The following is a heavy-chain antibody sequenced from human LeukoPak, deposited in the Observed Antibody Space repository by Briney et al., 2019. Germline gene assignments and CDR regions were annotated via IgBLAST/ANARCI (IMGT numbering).Heavy chain of an antibody. CDR2: INHSGST. CDR3: ARVPQNFVVVPAAPRGGGAAADAFDY. V-gene: IGHV4-34*01. CDR1: GGSFSGYY. Sequence: SGTLSLTCAVYGGSFSGYYWSWIRQPPGKGLEWIGEINHSGSTNYNPSLKSRVTISVDTSKNQFSLKLSPVTAADTAVYYCARVPQNFVVVPAAPRGGGAAADAFDYWGQGTLVTVSS. J-gene: IGHJ4*02. D-gene: IGHD2-2*01.